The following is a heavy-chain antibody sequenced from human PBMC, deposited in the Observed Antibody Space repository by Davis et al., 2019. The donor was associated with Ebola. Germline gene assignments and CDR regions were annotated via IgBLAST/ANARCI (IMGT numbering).Heavy chain of an antibody. Sequence: GESLKISCKGSGYTFSNYWIGWVRQMPGKGLEWMGIIYPGDSDTRYSPSFQGQVTISADKSISTAYLQWSSLKASDTAMYYCARTLWFGELLFGPPDYWGQGTLVTVSS. CDR3: ARTLWFGELLFGPPDY. J-gene: IGHJ4*02. CDR2: IYPGDSDT. V-gene: IGHV5-51*01. CDR1: GYTFSNYW. D-gene: IGHD3-10*01.